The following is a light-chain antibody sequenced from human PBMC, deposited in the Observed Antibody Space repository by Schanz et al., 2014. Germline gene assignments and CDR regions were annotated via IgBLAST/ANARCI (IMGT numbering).Light chain of an antibody. CDR3: GTWDTSLSAWV. CDR2: DNN. J-gene: IGLJ3*02. Sequence: QSVLTQPPSASGTPGQRVTISCSGSSSNIGSKTLNWYQQLPGAAPKLLIYDNNERPSGIPDRFSGSKSGTSATLGITGLQTGDEADYYCGTWDTSLSAWVFGGGTKLTVL. CDR1: SSNIGSKT. V-gene: IGLV1-51*01.